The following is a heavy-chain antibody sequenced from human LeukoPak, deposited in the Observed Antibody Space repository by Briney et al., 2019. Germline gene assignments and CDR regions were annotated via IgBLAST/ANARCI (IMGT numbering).Heavy chain of an antibody. V-gene: IGHV4-59*08. D-gene: IGHD3-10*02. CDR1: GVSITSYY. Sequence: SETLSLTCTVSGVSITSYYWSGLRQHPGEGREGIGYIHYSGSTYYSASLKSRVTISLDTFANKSSLKLGSVTAADSAVYYCARHGRPPMSGCFDYWGQGTLVTVSS. J-gene: IGHJ4*02. CDR2: IHYSGST. CDR3: ARHGRPPMSGCFDY.